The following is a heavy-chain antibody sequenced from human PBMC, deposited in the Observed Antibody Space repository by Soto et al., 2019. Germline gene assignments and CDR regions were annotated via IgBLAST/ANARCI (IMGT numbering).Heavy chain of an antibody. CDR1: GGTFSSYA. J-gene: IGHJ6*02. CDR2: IIPIFGTA. D-gene: IGHD5-12*01. Sequence: QVQLVQSGAEVKKPGSSVKVSCKASGGTFSSYAISWVRQAPGQGLEWMGGIIPIFGTANYAQKFQGRVTITADESTSTAYMELRSLRSEDTAVYYCAREGVATIIGDYYYYGMDVWGQGTTVTVAS. CDR3: AREGVATIIGDYYYYGMDV. V-gene: IGHV1-69*01.